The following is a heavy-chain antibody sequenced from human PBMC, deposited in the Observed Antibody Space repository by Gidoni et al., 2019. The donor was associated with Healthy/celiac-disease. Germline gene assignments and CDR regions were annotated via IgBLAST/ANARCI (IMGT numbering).Heavy chain of an antibody. V-gene: IGHV3-66*02. CDR2: IYSGGST. Sequence: EVQLVESGGGLVQPGGSLRLSCAASGFTVSSNYMSWVRQAPGKGLEWVSVIYSGGSTYYADSVKGRFTISRDNSKNTLYLQMNSLRAEDTAVYYCARHLINWNYDGDAFDIWGQGTMVTVSS. J-gene: IGHJ3*02. D-gene: IGHD1-7*01. CDR1: GFTVSSNY. CDR3: ARHLINWNYDGDAFDI.